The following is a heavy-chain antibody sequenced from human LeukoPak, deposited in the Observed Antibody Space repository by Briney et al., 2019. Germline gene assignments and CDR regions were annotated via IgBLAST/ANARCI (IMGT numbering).Heavy chain of an antibody. CDR2: IKQDGSEK. Sequence: GGSLRLSCAASGFSFSTYWMSWVRQAPGKGLQWVANIKQDGSEKNYVDSVKGRFTISRDNAKNSLYLQMNSLRAEDTAVYYCARARLTLARQVIIKADYWGQGILVTVSS. J-gene: IGHJ4*02. D-gene: IGHD3-10*01. V-gene: IGHV3-7*03. CDR3: ARARLTLARQVIIKADY. CDR1: GFSFSTYW.